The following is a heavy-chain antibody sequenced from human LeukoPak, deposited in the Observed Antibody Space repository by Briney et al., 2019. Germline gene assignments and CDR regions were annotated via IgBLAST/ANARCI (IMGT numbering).Heavy chain of an antibody. V-gene: IGHV3-9*01. CDR1: GFTFDDYA. Sequence: PGRSPRLSCAASGFTFDDYAMHWGRQAPGKGLEWVSGISWNSGSIGYADSVKGRFTLSRDNAKNSLCLRMNSLRAEDTAVYYCTRDRGGAYDFWSGYYAGYFDYWGQGTLVTVSS. J-gene: IGHJ4*02. CDR3: TRDRGGAYDFWSGYYAGYFDY. CDR2: ISWNSGSI. D-gene: IGHD3-3*01.